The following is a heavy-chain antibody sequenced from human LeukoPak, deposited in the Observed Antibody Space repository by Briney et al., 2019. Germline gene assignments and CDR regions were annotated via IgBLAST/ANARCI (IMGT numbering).Heavy chain of an antibody. J-gene: IGHJ6*03. CDR3: AKDKASSVHYYMDV. Sequence: GGSLRLSCATSGLTFDDYAMHWVRQAPGKGLEWVSGITWNSGSIGYADSVKGRFTISRDNAKNSLYLQMTSLRAEDTSFYYCAKDKASSVHYYMDVWGKGTTVTVSS. D-gene: IGHD2-21*01. V-gene: IGHV3-9*01. CDR2: ITWNSGSI. CDR1: GLTFDDYA.